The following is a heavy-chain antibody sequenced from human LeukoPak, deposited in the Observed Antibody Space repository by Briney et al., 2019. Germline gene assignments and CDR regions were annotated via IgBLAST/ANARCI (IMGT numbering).Heavy chain of an antibody. CDR3: ASSNSPIGGGYYMDV. Sequence: SETLSLTCAVYGGSFSGYYWSWIRQPPGKGLEWIGEINHSGSTNYNPSLKSGVTISVDTSKNQFSLKLSSVTAADTAVYYCASSNSPIGGGYYMDVWGKGTTVTVSS. CDR2: INHSGST. J-gene: IGHJ6*03. V-gene: IGHV4-34*01. CDR1: GGSFSGYY. D-gene: IGHD2/OR15-2a*01.